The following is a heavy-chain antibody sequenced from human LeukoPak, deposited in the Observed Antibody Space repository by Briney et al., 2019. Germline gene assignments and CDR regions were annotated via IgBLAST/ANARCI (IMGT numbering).Heavy chain of an antibody. D-gene: IGHD4-23*01. CDR1: GFIFSSYA. V-gene: IGHV3-30*04. Sequence: GGSLRLSCAACGFIFSSYAIHWVRQAPGKGLEWVAVISYDGSNKYYADSVKGRFTTSRDNTKNTLYLQMNSLRAEDTAVYYCAVGGNPGALDYWGQGTLVTVSS. J-gene: IGHJ4*02. CDR3: AVGGNPGALDY. CDR2: ISYDGSNK.